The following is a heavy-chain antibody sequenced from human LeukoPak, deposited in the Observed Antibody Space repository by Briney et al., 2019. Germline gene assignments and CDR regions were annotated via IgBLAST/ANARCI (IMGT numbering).Heavy chain of an antibody. V-gene: IGHV3-23*01. D-gene: IGHD6-19*01. CDR2: ISGSGGST. Sequence: PGGSLRLSCAASGVTFSSYAMSWVRQAPGKGLEWVSAISGSGGSTYYADSVKGRFTISRDNSKNTLYLQMNSLRAEDTAVYYCASIAVAGTGVGYYYYGMDVWGQGTTVTVSS. CDR1: GVTFSSYA. CDR3: ASIAVAGTGVGYYYYGMDV. J-gene: IGHJ6*02.